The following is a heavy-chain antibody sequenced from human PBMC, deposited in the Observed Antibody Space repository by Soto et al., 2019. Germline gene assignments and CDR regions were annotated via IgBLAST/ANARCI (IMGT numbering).Heavy chain of an antibody. CDR3: TTGVLGDLGAMYYFDY. V-gene: IGHV3-15*01. Sequence: GFLRLSFSASGFTFSNAWVSWVRQAPGKGPEWGGRIKSKTGGGTTDYAAPVKGRFTISRDDSKNTLYLQMNSLKTEDTAVYYCTTGVLGDLGAMYYFDYWGQGTLVTVSS. D-gene: IGHD1-26*01. CDR1: GFTFSNAW. CDR2: IKSKTGGGTT. J-gene: IGHJ4*02.